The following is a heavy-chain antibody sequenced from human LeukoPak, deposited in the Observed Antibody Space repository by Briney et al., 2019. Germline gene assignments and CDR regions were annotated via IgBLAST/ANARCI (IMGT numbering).Heavy chain of an antibody. D-gene: IGHD2/OR15-2a*01. Sequence: SCAASGFSFSSYERNCGRQAPGKELELFSHSNRRGSTTYYADSVRGRFTISRDNAKNLLYLKMNSLRAEDTAVYYCAREGHTTGWPPFDFWGQGTLVTVSS. CDR2: SNRRGSTT. J-gene: IGHJ4*02. CDR3: AREGHTTGWPPFDF. V-gene: IGHV3-48*03. CDR1: GFSFSSYE.